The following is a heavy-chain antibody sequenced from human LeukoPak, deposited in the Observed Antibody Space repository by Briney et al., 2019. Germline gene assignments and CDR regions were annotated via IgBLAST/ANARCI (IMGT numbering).Heavy chain of an antibody. Sequence: GGSLRLSCAASGFTFSSYGMHWVRQAPGKGLEWVAVIWYDGSNKYYADSVKGRFTISRDNSKNTLYLQMNSLRAEDTAVYYCASTPPFRWLHAFDYWGQGTLVTVSS. CDR1: GFTFSSYG. D-gene: IGHD5-24*01. J-gene: IGHJ4*02. CDR3: ASTPPFRWLHAFDY. CDR2: IWYDGSNK. V-gene: IGHV3-33*01.